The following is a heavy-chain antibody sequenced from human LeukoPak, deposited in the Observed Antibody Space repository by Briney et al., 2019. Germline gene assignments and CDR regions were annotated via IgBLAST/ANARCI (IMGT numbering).Heavy chain of an antibody. CDR3: ARRAGSEPERFDY. D-gene: IGHD1-26*01. CDR1: GGSISSYY. V-gene: IGHV4-59*08. CDR2: IYYSGST. J-gene: IGHJ4*02. Sequence: SETLSLTCTVSGGSISSYYWSWIRQPPGKGLEWIGYIYYSGSTNYNPSLKSRVTISVDTSKNQFSLKLSSVTAADTAVYYCARRAGSEPERFDYWGQGTLVTVSS.